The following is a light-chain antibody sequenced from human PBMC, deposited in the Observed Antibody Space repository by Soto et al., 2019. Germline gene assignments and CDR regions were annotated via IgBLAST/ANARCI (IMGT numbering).Light chain of an antibody. V-gene: IGLV1-44*01. CDR1: DSNVGNNT. J-gene: IGLJ3*02. CDR2: SNN. CDR3: AAWDDSLTGRV. Sequence: QSVLTQPPSASGTPGQRVTISCSGSDSNVGNNTVNWYQQLPGTAPKLLIESNNERPSGVPDRFSGSKSGTSASLAISGLRSEDEADYYCAAWDDSLTGRVFGGGTKLTVL.